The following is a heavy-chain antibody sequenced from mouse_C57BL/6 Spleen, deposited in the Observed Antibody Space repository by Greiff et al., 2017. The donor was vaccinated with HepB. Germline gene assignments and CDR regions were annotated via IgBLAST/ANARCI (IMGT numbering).Heavy chain of an antibody. CDR2: IDPSDSYT. V-gene: IGHV1-50*01. CDR3: ARRDYAYAMDY. Sequence: QVQLQQPGAELVKPGASVKLSCKASGYTFTSYWMQWVKQRPGQGLEWIGEIDPSDSYTNYNQKFKGKATLTVDTSSRTAYMQLSSLTSEDSAVYYCARRDYAYAMDYWGQGTSVTVSS. CDR1: GYTFTSYW. J-gene: IGHJ4*01. D-gene: IGHD2-4*01.